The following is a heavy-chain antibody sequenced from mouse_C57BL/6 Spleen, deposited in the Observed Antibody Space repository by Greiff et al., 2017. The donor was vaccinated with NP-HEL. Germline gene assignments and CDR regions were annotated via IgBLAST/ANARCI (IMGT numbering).Heavy chain of an antibody. J-gene: IGHJ4*01. Sequence: EVKVVESGGGLVQPGGSLSLSCAASGFTFTDYYMSWVRQPPGKALEWLGFIRNKANGYTTEYSASVKGRFTISRDNYQSILYLQMNALRAEDSATYYCARLGGSSRYYAMDYWGQGTSVTVSS. V-gene: IGHV7-3*01. CDR3: ARLGGSSRYYAMDY. CDR2: IRNKANGYTT. CDR1: GFTFTDYY. D-gene: IGHD1-1*01.